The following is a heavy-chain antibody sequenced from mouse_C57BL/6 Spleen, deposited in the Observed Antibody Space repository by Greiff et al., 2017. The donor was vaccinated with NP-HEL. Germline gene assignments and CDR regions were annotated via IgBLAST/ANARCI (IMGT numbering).Heavy chain of an antibody. CDR3: ARELGPNYCDY. CDR1: GYAFSSSW. D-gene: IGHD4-1*01. V-gene: IGHV1-82*01. Sequence: QVQLKQSGPELVKPGASVKISCKASGYAFSSSWMNWVKQRPGKGLEWIGRIYRGDGDTNYNGKFKGKATLTADKSSSTAYMQLSSLTSEDSAVYFCARELGPNYCDYWGQGTTLTVSS. CDR2: IYRGDGDT. J-gene: IGHJ2*01.